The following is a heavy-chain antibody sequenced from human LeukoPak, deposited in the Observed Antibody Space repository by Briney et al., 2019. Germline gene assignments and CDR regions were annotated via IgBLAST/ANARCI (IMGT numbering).Heavy chain of an antibody. D-gene: IGHD6-13*01. Sequence: PGGSLRLSCAPSGFTVSGNYMTWVRQAPGKGLEWVSIIYSGGTTYYADSVKGRFTISRDNLKNMVFLQMSTLRAEDTAIYYCAKSHASIWNVYDYWGQGTLVTVSS. J-gene: IGHJ4*02. CDR1: GFTVSGNY. CDR3: AKSHASIWNVYDY. V-gene: IGHV3-53*01. CDR2: IYSGGTT.